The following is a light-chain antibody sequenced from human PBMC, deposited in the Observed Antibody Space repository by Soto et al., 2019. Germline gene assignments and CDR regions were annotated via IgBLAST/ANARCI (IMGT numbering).Light chain of an antibody. CDR2: DVN. CDR1: SSDIGSFTF. J-gene: IGLJ1*01. V-gene: IGLV2-14*03. CDR3: SSYTSSRTHV. Sequence: QAVLTQPASVSGSPGQSITISCTGTSSDIGSFTFVSWYQQHPGKVPTLMIFDVNRRPSGVSDRFSGSKSGNTVSLTIYGLQAEDEDDYYCSSYTSSRTHVFGCGTKLTVL.